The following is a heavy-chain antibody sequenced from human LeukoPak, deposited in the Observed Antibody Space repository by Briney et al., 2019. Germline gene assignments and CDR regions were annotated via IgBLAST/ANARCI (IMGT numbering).Heavy chain of an antibody. CDR2: ISGSGGST. D-gene: IGHD6-19*01. Sequence: GGSLRLSCAASGFIFSDYVMIWVRPAPGKGLEWVSGISGSGGSTYYADSVKGRFTISRDNSQNTLYLQMNSRRAADTAVYFCAKGSSGWYLDYFDYWGQGTLVTVSS. J-gene: IGHJ4*02. CDR3: AKGSSGWYLDYFDY. CDR1: GFIFSDYV. V-gene: IGHV3-23*01.